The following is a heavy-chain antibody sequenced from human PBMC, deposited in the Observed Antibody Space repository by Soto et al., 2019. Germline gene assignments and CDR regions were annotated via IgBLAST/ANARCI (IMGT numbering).Heavy chain of an antibody. Sequence: QVQLVESGGGVVQPGTSLRLSRAASGFTLSSYSIHWVRQAPGKGLDWVAVISYDGNTQFYGDSVKGRFIVSRDNSRNTLYLQMNNLRAEDTAVYYCAKVSRPSRISTPDFDYWGQGTLVTVSS. CDR1: GFTLSSYS. J-gene: IGHJ4*02. CDR2: ISYDGNTQ. V-gene: IGHV3-30-3*01. CDR3: AKVSRPSRISTPDFDY.